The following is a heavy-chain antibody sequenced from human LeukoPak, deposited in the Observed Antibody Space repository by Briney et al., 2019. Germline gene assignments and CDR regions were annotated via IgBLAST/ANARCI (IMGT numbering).Heavy chain of an antibody. Sequence: SETLSLTCAVYGGSFSGYYWSWIRQPPGKGLEWIGEINHSGSTNYNPSLKSRVTISVYTSKNQFSLKLSSVTAADTAVYYCARGFAVIKFHDAFDIWGQGTMVTVSS. D-gene: IGHD3-22*01. V-gene: IGHV4-34*01. CDR1: GGSFSGYY. J-gene: IGHJ3*02. CDR3: ARGFAVIKFHDAFDI. CDR2: INHSGST.